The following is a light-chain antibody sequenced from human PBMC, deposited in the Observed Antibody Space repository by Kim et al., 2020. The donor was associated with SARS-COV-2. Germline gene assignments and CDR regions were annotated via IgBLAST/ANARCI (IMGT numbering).Light chain of an antibody. CDR3: CSYAGSSTYWV. CDR1: SSDVGSYKF. CDR2: EVS. V-gene: IGLV2-23*02. Sequence: QYALTQPASVSGSPGQSITISCTGTSSDVGSYKFVSWYQQHPGKAPKLMIYEVSERPSGVSNRFSGSKSGNTASLTIFGLQAEDEADYYCCSYAGSSTYWVFGGGTQLTVL. J-gene: IGLJ3*02.